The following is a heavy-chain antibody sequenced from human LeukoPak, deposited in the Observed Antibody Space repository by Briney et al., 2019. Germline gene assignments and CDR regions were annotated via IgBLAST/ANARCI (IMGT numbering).Heavy chain of an antibody. V-gene: IGHV3-11*01. D-gene: IGHD5-18*01. Sequence: GGSLRLSCAASGFTFSDYYMSWIRQAPGKGLEWVSYISSSGNIIHSADSVKGRFTISRDNAKNSLYLQINSLRAEDTAVYYCARATAADTAMIYFDYWGQGTLVTVSS. CDR1: GFTFSDYY. CDR2: ISSSGNII. CDR3: ARATAADTAMIYFDY. J-gene: IGHJ4*02.